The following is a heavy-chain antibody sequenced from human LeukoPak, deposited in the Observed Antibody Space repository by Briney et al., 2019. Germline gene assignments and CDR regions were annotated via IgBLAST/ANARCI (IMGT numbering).Heavy chain of an antibody. CDR1: GFTFDDYA. CDR2: ISWNSGSI. CDR3: AKALTRAAAAGTGLLNWFDP. J-gene: IGHJ5*02. V-gene: IGHV3-9*01. Sequence: GGSLRLSCAASGFTFDDYAMHWVRQAPGKGLGWVSGISWNSGSIGYADSVKGRFTISRDNAKNSLYLQMNSLRAEDTALYYCAKALTRAAAAGTGLLNWFDPWGQGTLVTVSS. D-gene: IGHD6-13*01.